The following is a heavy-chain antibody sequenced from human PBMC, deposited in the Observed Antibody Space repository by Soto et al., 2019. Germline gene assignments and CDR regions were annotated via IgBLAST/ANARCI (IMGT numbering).Heavy chain of an antibody. J-gene: IGHJ3*02. V-gene: IGHV1-2*04. CDR3: AMSDSSKGDAFDI. CDR1: GYTFTGYY. D-gene: IGHD3-22*01. Sequence: ASVKVSCKVSGYTFTGYYMHWVRQAPGQGLEWMGWINPNSGGTNYAQKFQGWVTMTRDTSISTAYTELSRLRSDDTAVYYCAMSDSSKGDAFDIWGQGTMVTVS. CDR2: INPNSGGT.